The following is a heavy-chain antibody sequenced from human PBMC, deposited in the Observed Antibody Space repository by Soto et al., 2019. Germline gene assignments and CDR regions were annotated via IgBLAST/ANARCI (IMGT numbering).Heavy chain of an antibody. V-gene: IGHV1-3*01. CDR1: GYTFTSYA. J-gene: IGHJ4*02. CDR2: INAGNGNT. Sequence: GASVKVSCKASGYTFTSYAMHWVRQAPGQRLEWMGWINAGNGNTKYSQKFQGRVTITRDTSASTAYMELSSLRSEDTAVYYCARDYSIAVAGYHLGYWGQGTLVTVSS. CDR3: ARDYSIAVAGYHLGY. D-gene: IGHD6-19*01.